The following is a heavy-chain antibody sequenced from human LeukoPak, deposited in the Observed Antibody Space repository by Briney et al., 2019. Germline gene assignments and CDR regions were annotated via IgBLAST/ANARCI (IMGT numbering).Heavy chain of an antibody. CDR2: IYYSGST. D-gene: IGHD3-16*01. CDR3: AGSSTIWGYFDY. Sequence: SETLSLTCTVSGGFISSYYWSWIRQPPGKGLEWIGYIYYSGSTNYNPSLKSRVTISVDTSKNQFSLKLSSVTAADTAVYYCAGSSTIWGYFDYWGQGTLVTVSS. J-gene: IGHJ4*02. V-gene: IGHV4-59*03. CDR1: GGFISSYY.